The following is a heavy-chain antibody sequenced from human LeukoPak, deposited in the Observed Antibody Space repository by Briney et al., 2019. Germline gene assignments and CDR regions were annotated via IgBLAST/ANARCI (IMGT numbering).Heavy chain of an antibody. CDR1: GYTFTDYY. CDR2: INPNSGGT. D-gene: IGHD1-26*01. J-gene: IGHJ4*02. CDR3: ARDALRWELLS. V-gene: IGHV1-2*06. Sequence: ASVKVSCKASGYTFTDYYLHWVRQAPGQGLEWMGRINPNSGGTNYAQRFQGRVTMTRDTSINTAYMELSRLRSDDTAVYYCARDALRWELLSWGQGTLVTVSS.